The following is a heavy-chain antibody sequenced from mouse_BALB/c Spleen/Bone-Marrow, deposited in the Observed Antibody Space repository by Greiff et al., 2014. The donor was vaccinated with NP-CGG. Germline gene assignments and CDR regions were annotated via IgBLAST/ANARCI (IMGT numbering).Heavy chain of an antibody. D-gene: IGHD1-1*01. CDR2: IDPANGNS. Sequence: EVKLVESGAELVKPGASVKSSCTASGFNIKDTYMHWVKQRPEQGLEWIGRIDPANGNSKYDPKFQGKATITADTSSNTAYLQLSSLTSEDTAVYYCAFITTVVEYYFDYWGQGTTLTVSS. CDR3: AFITTVVEYYFDY. V-gene: IGHV14-3*02. J-gene: IGHJ2*01. CDR1: GFNIKDTY.